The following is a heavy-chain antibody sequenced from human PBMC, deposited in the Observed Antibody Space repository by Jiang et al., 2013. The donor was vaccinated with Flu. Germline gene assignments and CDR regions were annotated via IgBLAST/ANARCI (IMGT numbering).Heavy chain of an antibody. V-gene: IGHV4-39*07. CDR2: GST. J-gene: IGHJ4*02. D-gene: IGHD6-13*01. CDR1: GGSISSSSYS. Sequence: GPGLVKPSETLSLTCTVSGGSISSSSYSWGWIRQPPGKGLEWIGGSTYYNPSLKSRVTISVDTSKNQFSLKLSSVTAADTAVYYCARDGQRAATGGGGFDYWGQGTLVTVSS. CDR3: ARDGQRAATGGGGFDY.